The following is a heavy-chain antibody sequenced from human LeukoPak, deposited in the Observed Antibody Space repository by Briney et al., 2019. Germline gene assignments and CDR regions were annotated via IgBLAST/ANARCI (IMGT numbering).Heavy chain of an antibody. J-gene: IGHJ5*02. CDR2: IYYSGST. CDR3: ASTPTSSGSYFWFDP. Sequence: SETLSLTCTVSGGSISSYYWSWIRQPPGKGLEWIGYIYYSGSTNYNPFLKSRVTISVDTSKNQFSLKLSSVTAADTAVYYCASTPTSSGSYFWFDPWGQGTLVTVSS. D-gene: IGHD1-26*01. V-gene: IGHV4-59*01. CDR1: GGSISSYY.